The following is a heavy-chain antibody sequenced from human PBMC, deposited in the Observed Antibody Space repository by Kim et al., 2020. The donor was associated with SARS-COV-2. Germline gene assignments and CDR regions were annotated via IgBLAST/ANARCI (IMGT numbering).Heavy chain of an antibody. CDR3: AKGSRGLYYYYMDV. CDR1: GFTFSSYA. V-gene: IGHV3-23*01. Sequence: GGSLRLSCAASGFTFSSYAMSWVRQAPGKGLEWVSAISGSGGSTYYADSVKGRFTISRDNSKNTLYLQMNSLRAEDTAVYYCAKGSRGLYYYYMDVWGKGTTVTVSS. CDR2: ISGSGGST. D-gene: IGHD2-21*01. J-gene: IGHJ6*03.